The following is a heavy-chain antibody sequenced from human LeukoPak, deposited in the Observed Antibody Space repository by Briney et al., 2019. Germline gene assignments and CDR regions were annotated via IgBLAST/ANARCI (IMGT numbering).Heavy chain of an antibody. V-gene: IGHV3-11*01. CDR2: ISSSGSTK. CDR1: GFTFSDYY. Sequence: GGSLRLSCAASGFTFSDYYMSWIRQAPGKGLEWVSYISSSGSTKYYADSVKGRFTISRDNAKNSLSLQMNSLRAEDTAVYYCAGDRGDYGGSFDYWGQGTLVTVSS. CDR3: AGDRGDYGGSFDY. D-gene: IGHD4-23*01. J-gene: IGHJ4*02.